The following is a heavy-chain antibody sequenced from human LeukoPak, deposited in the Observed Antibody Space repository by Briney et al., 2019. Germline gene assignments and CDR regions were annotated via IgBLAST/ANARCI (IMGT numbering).Heavy chain of an antibody. CDR2: ISYDGSNK. Sequence: PGRSLRLSCAASGFTFSSYGMHWVRQAPGEGLEWVAVISYDGSNKYYADSVKGRFTISRDNSKNTLYLQMNSLRAEDTAVYYCAKDSGGWFGYWGQGTLVTVSS. J-gene: IGHJ5*01. CDR3: AKDSGGWFGY. V-gene: IGHV3-30*18. CDR1: GFTFSSYG. D-gene: IGHD2-15*01.